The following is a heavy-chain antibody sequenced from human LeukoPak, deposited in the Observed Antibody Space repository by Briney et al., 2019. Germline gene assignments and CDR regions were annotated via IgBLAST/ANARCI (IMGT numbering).Heavy chain of an antibody. CDR3: VRDLSPVSDRNVWYDALDV. J-gene: IGHJ3*01. D-gene: IGHD1-1*01. CDR2: MGGDESQI. Sequence: GGSLRLSCVTSGFSFSSTWMTWVRQAPGKGLEWVANMGGDESQINYLDSVKGRFIISRDNAKNTLYLHLHSQRAEDTAIYYCVRDLSPVSDRNVWYDALDVWGQGTMVAVSS. CDR1: GFSFSSTW. V-gene: IGHV3-7*01.